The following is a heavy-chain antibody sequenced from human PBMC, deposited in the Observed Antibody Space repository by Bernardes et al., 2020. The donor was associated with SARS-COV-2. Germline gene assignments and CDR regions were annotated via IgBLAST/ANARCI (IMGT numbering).Heavy chain of an antibody. CDR1: GFIFSGHW. CDR2: IRHDGSDI. J-gene: IGHJ4*02. Sequence: GGSLRLSCVVSGFIFSGHWMHWVRQAPGKGLVWVSRIRHDGSDITYADSVESRFIVSRDNAKNTLYLQMNSLRVEDTAVYYCATRDWFDFWGQGTLVTVSS. CDR3: ATRDWFDF. D-gene: IGHD2-21*02. V-gene: IGHV3-74*03.